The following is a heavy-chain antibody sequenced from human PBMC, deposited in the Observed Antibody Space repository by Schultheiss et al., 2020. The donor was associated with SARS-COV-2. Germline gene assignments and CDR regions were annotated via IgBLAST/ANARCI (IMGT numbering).Heavy chain of an antibody. Sequence: SETLSLTCTVSGGSISSGSYYWSWIRQPAGKGLEWIGRIYTSGSTNYNPSLKSRVIISVDTSKNQFSLKLSSVTAADTAVYYCARDIAAAGLLDYWGQGTLVTVSS. V-gene: IGHV4-61*02. CDR3: ARDIAAAGLLDY. D-gene: IGHD6-13*01. CDR1: GGSISSGSYY. J-gene: IGHJ4*02. CDR2: IYTSGST.